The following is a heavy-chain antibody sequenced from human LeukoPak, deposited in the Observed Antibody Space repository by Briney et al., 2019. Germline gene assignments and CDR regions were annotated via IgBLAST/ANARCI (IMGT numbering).Heavy chain of an antibody. V-gene: IGHV4-39*01. J-gene: IGHJ5*02. CDR2: IYYSGST. CDR3: ARRGYCSSTSCYEYWFDP. CDR1: GGSISSSSSY. Sequence: PSETLSLTCTVSGGSISSSSSYWGWLRQPPGKGLEWLGIIYYSGSTYYNPSLKSRLTISVDTSKNQFSLKLSSVTATDTAVYYCARRGYCSSTSCYEYWFDPWGQGTLVTVSS. D-gene: IGHD2-2*01.